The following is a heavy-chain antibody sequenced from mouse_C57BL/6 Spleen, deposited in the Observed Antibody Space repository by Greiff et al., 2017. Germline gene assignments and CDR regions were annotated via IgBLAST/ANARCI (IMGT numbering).Heavy chain of an antibody. J-gene: IGHJ1*03. Sequence: QVQLKESGAELVRPGTSVTVSCKASGYAFTSYVVEWVKQRPGQGLEWIGVIYTGSGGTNYNEKFKGKATLTADTSSSTAYMQLSSLTSEDSAVYFCARGNLGTSGYFEVWGTGTTVTVSS. V-gene: IGHV1-54*01. CDR3: ARGNLGTSGYFEV. D-gene: IGHD2-13*01. CDR2: IYTGSGGT. CDR1: GYAFTSYV.